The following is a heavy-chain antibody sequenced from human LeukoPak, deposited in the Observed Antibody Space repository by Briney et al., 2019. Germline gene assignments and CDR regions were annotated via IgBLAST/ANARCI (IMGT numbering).Heavy chain of an antibody. CDR1: GYTFTSYY. J-gene: IGHJ5*02. CDR3: ARERPASSTVTTSRWFDP. Sequence: ASVKVSCKASGYTFTSYYMHWVRQAPGQGLEWMGWINPNSGGTNYAQKFQGRVTMTRDTSISTAYMELSRLRSDDTAVYYCARERPASSTVTTSRWFDPWGQGTLVTVSS. CDR2: INPNSGGT. D-gene: IGHD4-17*01. V-gene: IGHV1-2*02.